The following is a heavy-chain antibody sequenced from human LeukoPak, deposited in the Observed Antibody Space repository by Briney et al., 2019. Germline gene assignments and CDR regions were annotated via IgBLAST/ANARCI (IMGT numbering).Heavy chain of an antibody. CDR3: AKESRTIAVAGADY. J-gene: IGHJ4*02. Sequence: PGGSLRLSCAASGFTFSSYAMSGVRQSRGKGLEGVTPISGGGDTTYYADSVKGRFTISRDSSKSMLYLQMNSLRAEDTAVYYCAKESRTIAVAGADYSGQGTLVTVSS. CDR2: ISGGGDTT. CDR1: GFTFSSYA. V-gene: IGHV3-23*01. D-gene: IGHD6-19*01.